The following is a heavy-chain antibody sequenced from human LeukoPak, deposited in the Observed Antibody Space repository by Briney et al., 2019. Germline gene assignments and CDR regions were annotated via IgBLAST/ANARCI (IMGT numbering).Heavy chain of an antibody. CDR3: ARVSIAAAGTISGYYYYMDV. CDR1: GGTFSSYA. D-gene: IGHD6-13*01. J-gene: IGHJ6*03. CDR2: INPNSGGT. Sequence: GASVKVSCKASGGTFSSYAISWVRQAPGQGLEWMGRINPNSGGTNYAQKFQGRVTMTRDTSISTAYMELSRLRSDDTAVYYCARVSIAAAGTISGYYYYMDVWGKGTTVTVSS. V-gene: IGHV1-2*06.